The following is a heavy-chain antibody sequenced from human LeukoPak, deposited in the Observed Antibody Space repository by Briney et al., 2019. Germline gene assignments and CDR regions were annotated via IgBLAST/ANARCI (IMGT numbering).Heavy chain of an antibody. Sequence: SETLSLTCAVSGYSISSGHYWGWIRQPPGKGLEWIGSIYHSGSTYYNPSLKSRVTISLDTSKNQFSLKLSSVAAADTAVYYCARGAVSGSSWAFDYWGQGTLVTVPS. CDR2: IYHSGST. V-gene: IGHV4-38-2*01. CDR1: GYSISSGHY. D-gene: IGHD6-13*01. J-gene: IGHJ4*02. CDR3: ARGAVSGSSWAFDY.